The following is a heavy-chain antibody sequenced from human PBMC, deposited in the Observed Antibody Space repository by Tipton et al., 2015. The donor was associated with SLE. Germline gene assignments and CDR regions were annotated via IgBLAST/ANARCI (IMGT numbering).Heavy chain of an antibody. J-gene: IGHJ3*01. D-gene: IGHD6-13*01. CDR3: ASGLFGAAAGTH. CDR1: GGSISSGSYY. V-gene: IGHV4-61*09. Sequence: TLSLTCTVSGGSISSGSYYWSWIRQPAGKGPEWIGHIYTSGITSYNPSLKSRVTVSLDTSKNQVSLKLNSVTAADTAVYYCASGLFGAAAGTHWGQGTMVTVSS. CDR2: IYTSGIT.